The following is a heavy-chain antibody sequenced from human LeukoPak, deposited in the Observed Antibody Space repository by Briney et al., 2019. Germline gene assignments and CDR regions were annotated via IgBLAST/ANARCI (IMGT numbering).Heavy chain of an antibody. V-gene: IGHV4-59*08. CDR3: ARLRFLEWLSPWFDP. Sequence: SETLSLTCTVSGGSISGQYWSWIRQPPGRGLEWIGYISYSGSTKYNPSLKSRVTTSVDTSKNQFSLKLNSMTAADTSVYYCARLRFLEWLSPWFDPWSQGTLVTVSS. J-gene: IGHJ5*02. CDR1: GGSISGQY. CDR2: ISYSGST. D-gene: IGHD3-3*01.